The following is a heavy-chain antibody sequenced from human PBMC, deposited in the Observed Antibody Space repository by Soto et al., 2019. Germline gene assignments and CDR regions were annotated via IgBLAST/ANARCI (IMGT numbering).Heavy chain of an antibody. CDR2: IYSGGST. D-gene: IGHD2-2*01. J-gene: IGHJ6*03. CDR3: AREDSGVVPATEDYYYYMDV. V-gene: IGHV3-66*01. Sequence: EVQLVESGGGLVQPGGSLRLSCAASGFTVSSNYMSWVRQAPGKGLEWVSVIYSGGSTYYADSVKGRFTISRDNSKNKLYLQMNSLRAEETAVYYCAREDSGVVPATEDYYYYMDVWGKGTTVTVSS. CDR1: GFTVSSNY.